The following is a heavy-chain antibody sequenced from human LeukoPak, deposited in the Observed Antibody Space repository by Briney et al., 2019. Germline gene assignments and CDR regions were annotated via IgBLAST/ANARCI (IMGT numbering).Heavy chain of an antibody. D-gene: IGHD2-21*02. CDR1: GFTFSNAW. J-gene: IGHJ4*02. CDR3: TTDKGIGYCGGDCYYDY. V-gene: IGHV3-15*01. CDR2: IKSKTDGGTT. Sequence: GGSLRLSCAASGFTFSNAWMSWVRQAPGKGLEWVGRIKSKTDGGTTDYAAPVKGRFTISRDDSKNTLYLQMNSLKTEDTAVYYCTTDKGIGYCGGDCYYDYWGQGTLVTVSS.